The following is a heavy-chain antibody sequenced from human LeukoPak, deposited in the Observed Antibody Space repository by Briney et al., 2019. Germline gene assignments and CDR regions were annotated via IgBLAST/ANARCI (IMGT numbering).Heavy chain of an antibody. CDR3: AIDWAYRDAFDI. V-gene: IGHV1-18*04. J-gene: IGHJ3*02. CDR1: GYTFTSYG. Sequence: ASVKVSCTASGYTFTSYGISWVRQAPGHGLEWMGWISAYNGNTNYAQKLQGRVTMTTDTSTSTAYMDLRSLRSDDTAVYYCAIDWAYRDAFDIGGQGTMVTVSS. CDR2: ISAYNGNT. D-gene: IGHD7-27*01.